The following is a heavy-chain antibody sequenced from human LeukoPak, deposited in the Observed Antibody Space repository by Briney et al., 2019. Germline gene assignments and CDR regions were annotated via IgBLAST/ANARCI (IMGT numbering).Heavy chain of an antibody. CDR2: LTGSGHQI. J-gene: IGHJ5*02. D-gene: IGHD5-12*01. Sequence: GSLRLSCTASGFTFNNFAMSWVGQAPGAGLEWLASLTGSGHQIYYADSVKGRFTISRDNSENTLYLDMNNLRAEDTAIYYCAKDGRFSGYDFAESWGQGTLVTVSS. CDR1: GFTFNNFA. V-gene: IGHV3-23*01. CDR3: AKDGRFSGYDFAES.